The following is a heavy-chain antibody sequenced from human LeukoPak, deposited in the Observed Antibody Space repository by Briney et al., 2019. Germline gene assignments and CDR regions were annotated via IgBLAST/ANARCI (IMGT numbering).Heavy chain of an antibody. Sequence: SSETLSLTCTVSGGSISNYFWSWIRQPAGKGLEWIGRIHDNGDSNHNPSLKSRVTMSLDTSRNQVSLKLASVTAADTAVYYCARAPSGCSGTCPSDHWGPGTQATVSS. J-gene: IGHJ4*02. D-gene: IGHD2-2*01. V-gene: IGHV4-4*07. CDR3: ARAPSGCSGTCPSDH. CDR2: IHDNGDS. CDR1: GGSISNYF.